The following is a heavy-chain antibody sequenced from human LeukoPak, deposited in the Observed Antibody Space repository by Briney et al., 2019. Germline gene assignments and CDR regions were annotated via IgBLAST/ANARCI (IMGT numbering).Heavy chain of an antibody. D-gene: IGHD6-13*01. J-gene: IGHJ5*02. Sequence: ASVKVSCKASGYTFTSYYMHWVRQAPGQGLEWMGIINPSGGSTSYAQKFQGRVTMTRDTSTSTVYMELSSLRSEDTAVYYCAREGGTKIAAAGRGPNWFDPWGQGTLVTVSS. V-gene: IGHV1-46*01. CDR2: INPSGGST. CDR1: GYTFTSYY. CDR3: AREGGTKIAAAGRGPNWFDP.